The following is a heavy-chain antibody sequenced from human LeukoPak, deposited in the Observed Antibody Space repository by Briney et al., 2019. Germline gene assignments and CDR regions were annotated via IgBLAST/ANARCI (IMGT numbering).Heavy chain of an antibody. CDR2: ISYDGSNK. J-gene: IGHJ4*02. Sequence: ESGGGVVQPGRSLRLSCAASGFTFSGYALHWVRQAPGKGLEWVAVISYDGSNKYYADSVTGRFTISRDNSKNTLYLQMNSLRAEDTALYNCAREVGMTGYYGHYDYWGQGTLVTVSS. V-gene: IGHV3-30-3*01. D-gene: IGHD3-9*01. CDR3: AREVGMTGYYGHYDY. CDR1: GFTFSGYA.